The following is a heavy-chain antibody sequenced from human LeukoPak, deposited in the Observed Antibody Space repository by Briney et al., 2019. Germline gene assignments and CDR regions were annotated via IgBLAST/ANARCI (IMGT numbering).Heavy chain of an antibody. D-gene: IGHD1-20*01. J-gene: IGHJ4*02. Sequence: ASVKVSCKASGGTFSSYAISWVRQTPGQGLEWMGGIIPIFGTANYAQKFQGRVTITADESTSTAYMELSSLRSEDTAVYYCARSITGTTSPSVYWGQGTLVTVSS. CDR3: ARSITGTTSPSVY. V-gene: IGHV1-69*13. CDR2: IIPIFGTA. CDR1: GGTFSSYA.